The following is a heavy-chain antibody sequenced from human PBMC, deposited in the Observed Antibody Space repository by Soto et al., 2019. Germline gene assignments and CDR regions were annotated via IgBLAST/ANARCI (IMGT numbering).Heavy chain of an antibody. Sequence: EVQLLESGGGLVQPGGSLRLSCAASGFTFSSYAMSWVRQAPGKGLEWVSALSGSGGSTYYADYVKGRFTISRDNSKNTLYLQMNSPGADYTAVYYCVLLRQLVVGFDYWGQGTLVTVSS. V-gene: IGHV3-23*01. CDR2: LSGSGGST. J-gene: IGHJ4*02. CDR1: GFTFSSYA. D-gene: IGHD6-6*01. CDR3: VLLRQLVVGFDY.